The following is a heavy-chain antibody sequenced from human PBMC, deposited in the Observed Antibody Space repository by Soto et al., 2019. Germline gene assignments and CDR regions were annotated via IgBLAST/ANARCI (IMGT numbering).Heavy chain of an antibody. CDR3: AREEVVGYCSSTSCRKSFDP. CDR2: MNAGNGNT. V-gene: IGHV1-3*01. Sequence: QVQLVQSGAEVKKPWASVKVSCKASGYTFTSYAMHWVRQAPGQRLEWMGWMNAGNGNTKYSQKFKGRVTISRDTSASTAYMELSSLRSEDTAVYYCAREEVVGYCSSTSCRKSFDPWGQGTLVTVSS. CDR1: GYTFTSYA. J-gene: IGHJ5*02. D-gene: IGHD2-2*03.